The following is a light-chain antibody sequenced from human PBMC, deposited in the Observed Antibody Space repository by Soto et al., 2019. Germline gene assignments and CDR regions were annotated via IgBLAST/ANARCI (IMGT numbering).Light chain of an antibody. J-gene: IGKJ4*01. CDR2: LAS. CDR1: QSISTS. Sequence: DIQMTQSPSTLSAFVGDRVTITCRASQSISTSLAWYQQKPGKAPKLLIYLASSLESGVPARFSGSGSATDFTPTISSLQPDDYATYYCQQYNSYSPLTFGGGTKVDIK. CDR3: QQYNSYSPLT. V-gene: IGKV1-5*03.